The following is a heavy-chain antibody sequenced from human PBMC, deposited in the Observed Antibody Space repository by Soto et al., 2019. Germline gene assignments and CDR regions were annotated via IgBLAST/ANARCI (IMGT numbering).Heavy chain of an antibody. CDR2: IYHSVST. V-gene: IGHV4-30-2*01. J-gene: IGHJ5*02. CDR3: ARVPYP. Sequence: SETLCLTCTVSGGSFSSGGYSWSWIRQPPGKGLEWIGYIYHSVSTYYNPSLKSRVTISVDRSKNQFSLKLSSVTAADTAVYYCARVPYPWGQGTLVTVSS. CDR1: GGSFSSGGYS.